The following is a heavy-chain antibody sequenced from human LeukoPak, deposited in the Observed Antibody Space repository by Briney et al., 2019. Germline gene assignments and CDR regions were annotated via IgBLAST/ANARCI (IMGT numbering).Heavy chain of an antibody. D-gene: IGHD6-19*01. CDR1: GYSFTTYW. V-gene: IGHV5-51*01. Sequence: GESLKISCKGSGYSFTTYWIGWVRQMPGKGLEWMGIIYPGDSDTRYSPSFQGQVTISADKSISTAYVQWTTLKASDTAMYYCVRFADSSPGPFHIWGQGTMVTVSS. CDR2: IYPGDSDT. CDR3: VRFADSSPGPFHI. J-gene: IGHJ3*02.